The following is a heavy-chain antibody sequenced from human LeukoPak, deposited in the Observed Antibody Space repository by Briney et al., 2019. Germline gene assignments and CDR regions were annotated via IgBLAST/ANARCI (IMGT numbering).Heavy chain of an antibody. D-gene: IGHD6-19*01. CDR3: ARDLGVAALDN. J-gene: IGHJ4*02. Sequence: GGSLRLSCAASGFTVSSNYMSWVRQAPGKGLEWVSVIYSGGSTYYVDSVKGRFTISRDNSKNTLYLQMNSLRAEETAVYYCARDLGVAALDNWGQGTLVTVSS. CDR2: IYSGGST. CDR1: GFTVSSNY. V-gene: IGHV3-53*01.